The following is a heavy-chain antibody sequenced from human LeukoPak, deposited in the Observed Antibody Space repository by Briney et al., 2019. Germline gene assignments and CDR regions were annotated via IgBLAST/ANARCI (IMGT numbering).Heavy chain of an antibody. V-gene: IGHV3-64*01. CDR3: ARWGSTSSYNY. CDR1: GFTFSSYA. J-gene: IGHJ4*02. CDR2: ISTNGGST. D-gene: IGHD2-2*02. Sequence: GGSLRLSCAASGFTFSSYAMHWVRQAPGKGLEYVSAISTNGGSTYYANSVEGRFTISRDNSKNTLYLQMGSVRAEDMAVYYCARWGSTSSYNYWGQGTLVTVSS.